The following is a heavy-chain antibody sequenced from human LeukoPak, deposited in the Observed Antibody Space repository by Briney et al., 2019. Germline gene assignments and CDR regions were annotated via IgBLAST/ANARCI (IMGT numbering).Heavy chain of an antibody. CDR3: ARDLDYDSSPSDAFDI. J-gene: IGHJ3*02. Sequence: SETLSLTCTVSGASMSGYYWSWIRQPPGKGLEWIGYVRYSGYTYYNPSLKSRVAISVDTSKNQFSLKLSSVTAADTAVYYCARDLDYDSSPSDAFDIWGQGTMVTVSS. CDR2: VRYSGYT. V-gene: IGHV4-59*01. D-gene: IGHD3-22*01. CDR1: GASMSGYY.